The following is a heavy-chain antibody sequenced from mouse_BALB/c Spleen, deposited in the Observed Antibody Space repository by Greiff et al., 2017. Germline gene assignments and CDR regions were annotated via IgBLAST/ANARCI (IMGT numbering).Heavy chain of an antibody. D-gene: IGHD6-1*01. CDR3: ARRQPLLIAMDY. J-gene: IGHJ4*01. V-gene: IGHV5-17*02. Sequence: DVKLVESGGGLVQPGGSRKLSCAASGFTFSSFGMHWVRQAPEKGLEWVAYISSGSSTIYYADTVKGRFTISRDNPKNTLFLQMTSLRSEDTAMYYCARRQPLLIAMDYWGQGTSVTVSS. CDR1: GFTFSSFG. CDR2: ISSGSSTI.